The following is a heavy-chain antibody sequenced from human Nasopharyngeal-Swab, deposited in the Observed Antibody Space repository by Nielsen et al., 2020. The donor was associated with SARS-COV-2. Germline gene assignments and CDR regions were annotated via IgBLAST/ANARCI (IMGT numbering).Heavy chain of an antibody. D-gene: IGHD3-10*01. Sequence: ASVKVSCKASGYTFTSYGISWVRQAPGQGLEWMGWISAYNGNTNYAQKLQGRVTMTTDTSTSTAYMELRSLRSDDTAVCYCAREMGYYGSGSYRPFDYWGQGTLVTVSS. CDR1: GYTFTSYG. V-gene: IGHV1-18*01. CDR3: AREMGYYGSGSYRPFDY. CDR2: ISAYNGNT. J-gene: IGHJ4*02.